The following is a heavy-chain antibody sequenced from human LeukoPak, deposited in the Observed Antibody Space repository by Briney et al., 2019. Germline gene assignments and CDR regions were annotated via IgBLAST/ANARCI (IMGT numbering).Heavy chain of an antibody. Sequence: GGSLRLSCAASGFTFSGYWMSWVRQAPGKGLEWVANIKQDGSEKYYVDSVKGRFTISRDNAKNSLYLQMNSLRAEDTAVYYCAKAPPYKKYFDYWGQGTLVTVSS. CDR1: GFTFSGYW. J-gene: IGHJ4*02. D-gene: IGHD1-1*01. V-gene: IGHV3-7*03. CDR2: IKQDGSEK. CDR3: AKAPPYKKYFDY.